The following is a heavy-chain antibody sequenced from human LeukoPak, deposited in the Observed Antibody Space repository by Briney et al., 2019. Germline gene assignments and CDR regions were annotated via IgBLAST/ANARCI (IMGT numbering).Heavy chain of an antibody. CDR2: ISSTGYNS. Sequence: PGGSLRLSGAASGFTFRSAAMTWVRQGPEKGLQWVSLISSTGYNSYYADSVKGRFTVSRDNSKNIVYLQMNSLRAEDTALYYCAKDIQAANWGQGTLVTVSS. D-gene: IGHD5-18*01. CDR1: GFTFRSAA. CDR3: AKDIQAAN. J-gene: IGHJ1*01. V-gene: IGHV3-23*01.